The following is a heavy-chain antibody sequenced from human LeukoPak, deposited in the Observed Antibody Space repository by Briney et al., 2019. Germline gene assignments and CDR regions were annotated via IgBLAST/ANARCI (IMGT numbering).Heavy chain of an antibody. Sequence: SETLSLTCTVSGGSISSYYWSWIRQPAGKGLEWLGYIYYSGSSNYNPSLKSRVTMSADTSKNQFSLKLSSVTAADTAVYYCARVPRSYYYYYYMDVWGKGTTVTVSS. V-gene: IGHV4-59*01. CDR3: ARVPRSYYYYYYMDV. J-gene: IGHJ6*03. CDR2: IYYSGSS. CDR1: GGSISSYY.